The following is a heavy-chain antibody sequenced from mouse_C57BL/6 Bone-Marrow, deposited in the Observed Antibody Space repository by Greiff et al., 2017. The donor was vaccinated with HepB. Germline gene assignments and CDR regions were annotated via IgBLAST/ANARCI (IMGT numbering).Heavy chain of an antibody. CDR2: IWSGGST. V-gene: IGHV2-2*01. CDR1: GFSLTSYG. D-gene: IGHD5-1*01. Sequence: QVQLKESGPGLVQPSQSLSITCTVSGFSLTSYGVHWVRQSPGKGLEWLGVIWSGGSTDYNAAFISRLSISKDNSKSQVFFKMNSLQAYDTAIYYCARYPAFDYWGQGTTLTVSS. CDR3: ARYPAFDY. J-gene: IGHJ2*01.